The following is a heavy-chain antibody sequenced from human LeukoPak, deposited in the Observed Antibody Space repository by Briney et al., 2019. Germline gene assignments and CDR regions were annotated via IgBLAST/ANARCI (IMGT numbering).Heavy chain of an antibody. CDR2: IYYSGST. CDR1: GGSISSYY. CDR3: ARHDDYGDYGAFDI. J-gene: IGHJ3*02. D-gene: IGHD4-17*01. V-gene: IGHV4-59*01. Sequence: PSETLSLTCTVSGGSISSYYWSWIRQPPGKGLEWIGYIYYSGSTNYNPSLKSRVTISVDTSKNQFSLKLSSVTAADTAVYYCARHDDYGDYGAFDIWGQGTMVTVSS.